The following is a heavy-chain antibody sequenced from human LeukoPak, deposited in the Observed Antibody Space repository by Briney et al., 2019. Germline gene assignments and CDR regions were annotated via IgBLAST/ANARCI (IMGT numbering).Heavy chain of an antibody. CDR2: INPSGGST. V-gene: IGHV1-46*01. J-gene: IGHJ4*02. CDR3: ARDPSYDILTGYPMWAFDY. CDR1: GYTFTSYY. D-gene: IGHD3-9*01. Sequence: GASVKVSCTASGYTFTSYYIHWVRQAPGQGLEWMGIINPSGGSTSYAQKFQGRVTMTRDTSTSTVYMELSSLRSEDTAVYYCARDPSYDILTGYPMWAFDYWGQGTLVTVSS.